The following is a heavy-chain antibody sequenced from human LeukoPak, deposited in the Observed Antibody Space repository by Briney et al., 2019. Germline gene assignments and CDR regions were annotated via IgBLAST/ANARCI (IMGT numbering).Heavy chain of an antibody. CDR1: GFTFSSYG. CDR2: IRYDGSNK. CDR3: AVAGDAFDI. J-gene: IGHJ3*02. D-gene: IGHD6-19*01. V-gene: IGHV3-30*02. Sequence: GGSLRLSCAASGFTFSSYGMHWVRQAPGKGLKWVAFIRYDGSNKYYADSVKGRFTISRDNSKNTLYLQANSLRAEDTAVYYVAVAGDAFDIWGQGTMVTVSS.